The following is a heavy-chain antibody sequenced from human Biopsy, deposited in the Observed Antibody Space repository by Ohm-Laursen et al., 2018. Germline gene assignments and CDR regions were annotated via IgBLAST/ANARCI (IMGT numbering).Heavy chain of an antibody. CDR2: IISMVGTP. V-gene: IGHV1-69*04. Sequence: SSVKVSCKAPGGTFSNYGVNWVRQAPGRGLEWVGRIISMVGTPKYAQKFQGRATITVDKSTSTAYLDLSSLKSEDTAVYYCARGGYYYDSLAYYYWFDPWGQGTLVTVSS. CDR3: ARGGYYYDSLAYYYWFDP. J-gene: IGHJ5*02. CDR1: GGTFSNYG. D-gene: IGHD3-22*01.